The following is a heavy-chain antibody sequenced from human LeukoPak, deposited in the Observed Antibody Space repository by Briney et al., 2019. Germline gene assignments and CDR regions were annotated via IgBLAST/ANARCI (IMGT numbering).Heavy chain of an antibody. Sequence: PSETLSLTCTVSGASISNYYWSWIRQPPGKGLEWIGYIYYTGSTNSNPSLKSRVTMSVDTSQNQFSLKLSSVTAADTAVYYCARSVGSGSFGYYYYYMDVWGKGTTVTISS. CDR1: GASISNYY. V-gene: IGHV4-59*12. CDR2: IYYTGST. CDR3: ARSVGSGSFGYYYYYMDV. J-gene: IGHJ6*03. D-gene: IGHD3-10*01.